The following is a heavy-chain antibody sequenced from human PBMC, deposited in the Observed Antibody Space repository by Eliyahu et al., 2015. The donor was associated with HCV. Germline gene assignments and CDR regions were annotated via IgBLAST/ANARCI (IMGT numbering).Heavy chain of an antibody. CDR2: ISGSGGNT. V-gene: IGHV3-23*01. J-gene: IGHJ6*02. Sequence: EVQLLESGGGXVQPGGSLRLSCAASGFTFSSYGMSWVRQAPGKGLEWVSAISGSGGNTYYADSVKGRFTISRDNSKNTLYLQMNSLRAEDTAVYYCAKSITGTNYGMDVWGQGTTVTVSS. D-gene: IGHD1-7*01. CDR3: AKSITGTNYGMDV. CDR1: GFTFSSYG.